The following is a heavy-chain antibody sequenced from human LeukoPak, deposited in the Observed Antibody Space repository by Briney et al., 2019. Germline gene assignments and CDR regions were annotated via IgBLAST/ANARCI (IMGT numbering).Heavy chain of an antibody. D-gene: IGHD6-6*01. CDR1: GFTFSSYA. V-gene: IGHV3-23*01. CDR3: AKEQSSSGFFDY. J-gene: IGHJ4*02. Sequence: GGSLRLSCAASGFTFSSYAMSWVRQAPGKGLEWVSAISGSGGDTEYADSVKGRFTISRDNSKNTLYLQMNSLRAEDTAVYYCAKEQSSSGFFDYWGQGTLVTVSS. CDR2: ISGSGGDT.